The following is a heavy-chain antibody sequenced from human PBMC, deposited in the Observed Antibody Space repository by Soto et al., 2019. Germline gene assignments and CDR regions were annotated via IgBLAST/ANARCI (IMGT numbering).Heavy chain of an antibody. CDR1: GYTFTSYG. J-gene: IGHJ6*02. CDR2: ISAYNGNT. D-gene: IGHD2-2*03. V-gene: IGHV1-18*01. Sequence: ASVKVSCKASGYTFTSYGISWVRQAPGQGLEWMGWISAYNGNTNYAQKLQGRVTMTTDTSTSTAYMELRSLRSDDTAVYYCARLDIVLVPAAMDYYYYGMDVWGQGTTVTVSS. CDR3: ARLDIVLVPAAMDYYYYGMDV.